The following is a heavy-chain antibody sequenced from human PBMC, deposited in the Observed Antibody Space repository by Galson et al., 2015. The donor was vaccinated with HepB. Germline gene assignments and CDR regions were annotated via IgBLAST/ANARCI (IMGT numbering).Heavy chain of an antibody. D-gene: IGHD2-8*01. CDR1: GFTFGYYG. CDR3: AKDNRYCTSTDCYTPPWFAP. CDR2: ISYEGKNT. V-gene: IGHV3-30*18. J-gene: IGHJ5*02. Sequence: SLRLSCAATGFTFGYYGMHWVRQVPGKGLEWVAVISYEGKNTYYADSVKGRFTISRDNSRNTLFLQMNSLRAEDTAVYYCAKDNRYCTSTDCYTPPWFAPRGQGTLVIVSS.